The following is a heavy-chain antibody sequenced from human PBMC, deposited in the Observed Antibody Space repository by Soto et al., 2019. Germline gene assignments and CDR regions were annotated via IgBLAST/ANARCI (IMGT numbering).Heavy chain of an antibody. V-gene: IGHV1-18*01. CDR2: IRPHHFNT. CDR3: ARDEGVYDILTGYYKAHHFDY. CDR1: GYTFTHFY. D-gene: IGHD3-9*01. J-gene: IGHJ4*02. Sequence: QVQLEQSGAEVKKPGDSVKVSCKASGYTFTHFYITWVRQAPGQGLEWMGAIRPHHFNTNYAQKFRGRVTLTTEKSTNTASRDLRSLTSDDTAVDYCARDEGVYDILTGYYKAHHFDYWGQGVPVTVSS.